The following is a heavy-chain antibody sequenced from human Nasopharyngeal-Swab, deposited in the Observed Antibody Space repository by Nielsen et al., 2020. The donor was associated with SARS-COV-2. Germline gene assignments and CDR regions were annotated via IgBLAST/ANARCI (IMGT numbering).Heavy chain of an antibody. Sequence: GGSLRLSCAASGFTFSSYAMSWVRQAPGKGLEWVSAISGSGGSTHYADSVKGRFTISRDNSKNTLYLQMNSLRAEDTAVYYCATTGMVVAATWYFDYWGQGTLVTVSS. V-gene: IGHV3-23*01. CDR3: ATTGMVVAATWYFDY. J-gene: IGHJ4*02. CDR1: GFTFSSYA. CDR2: ISGSGGST. D-gene: IGHD2-15*01.